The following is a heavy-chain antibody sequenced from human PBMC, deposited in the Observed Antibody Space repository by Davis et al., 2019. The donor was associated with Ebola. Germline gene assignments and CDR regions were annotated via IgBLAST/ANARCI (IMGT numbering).Heavy chain of an antibody. Sequence: GGSLRLSCAASGFTFSDYYMSWVRQAPGRGLEWVSMIYNNGTTYYAASVKGRFSISRHTSKNAVFLQMNSLRAEDTAVYYCARTTYFDSSGYYLADWGQGTLITVSS. D-gene: IGHD3-22*01. J-gene: IGHJ4*02. V-gene: IGHV3-53*04. CDR2: IYNNGTT. CDR3: ARTTYFDSSGYYLAD. CDR1: GFTFSDYY.